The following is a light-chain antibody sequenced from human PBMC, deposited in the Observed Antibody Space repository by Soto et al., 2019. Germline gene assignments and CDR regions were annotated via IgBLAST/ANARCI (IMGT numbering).Light chain of an antibody. V-gene: IGKV1-5*03. CDR1: QSISNW. CDR2: KAS. J-gene: IGKJ1*01. CDR3: QQYYSYSA. Sequence: DIQMTQSPSTLSASVGDRVTISCRASQSISNWLAWYQQKPGKAPKLLIYKASSLESGIPSRFSCSGSGTEFTLTISSLQPDDFATYYCQQYYSYSAFGLGTKVDIK.